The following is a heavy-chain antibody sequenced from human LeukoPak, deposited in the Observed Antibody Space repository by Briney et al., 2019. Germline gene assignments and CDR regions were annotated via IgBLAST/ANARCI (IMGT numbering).Heavy chain of an antibody. CDR3: ARLRGNAFDI. V-gene: IGHV4-39*07. Sequence: PSETLSLTCTVSGGSISSSSYYWSWIRQPPGKGLEWIGEINHSGSTNYNPSLKSRVTISVDTSKNQFSLKLSSVTAADTAVYYCARLRGNAFDIWGQGTMVTVSS. CDR2: INHSGST. CDR1: GGSISSSSYY. J-gene: IGHJ3*02. D-gene: IGHD4-17*01.